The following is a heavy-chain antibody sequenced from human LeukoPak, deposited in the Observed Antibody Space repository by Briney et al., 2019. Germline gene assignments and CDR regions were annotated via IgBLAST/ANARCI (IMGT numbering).Heavy chain of an antibody. D-gene: IGHD4-23*01. J-gene: IGHJ4*02. CDR3: ARERGGNSGYDY. CDR2: MHSNNGAT. Sequence: ASVKVSCKTSGYTFTDYYIHWVRQAPGQGLEWMGWMHSNNGATTYAPEFQGRVTMTRDTSISTAYMELSSLRSDDTAVYCCARERGGNSGYDYWGQGTLVTVSS. CDR1: GYTFTDYY. V-gene: IGHV1-2*02.